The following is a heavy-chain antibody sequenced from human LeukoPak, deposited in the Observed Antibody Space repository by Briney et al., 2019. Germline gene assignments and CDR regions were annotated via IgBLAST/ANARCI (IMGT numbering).Heavy chain of an antibody. CDR1: GDSISSHF. CDR3: ARRWATTDYYNVLEP. CDR2: VYYRGST. Sequence: SETLSLTCTVSGDSISSHFWTWIRQPPGKGLEFIGYVYYRGSTYYNTSLKSRVTISVDTSKNQFSLNLNSVTTADTAVYYCARRWATTDYYNVLEPWGQGTLITVSS. J-gene: IGHJ5*02. V-gene: IGHV4-59*11. D-gene: IGHD1-26*01.